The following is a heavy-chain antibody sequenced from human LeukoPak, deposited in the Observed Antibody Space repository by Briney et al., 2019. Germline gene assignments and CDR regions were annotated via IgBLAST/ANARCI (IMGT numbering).Heavy chain of an antibody. CDR2: IIHMFGTA. V-gene: IGHV1-69*13. Sequence: SVQVSCQASRYTFLNYGISWVRQPPGQELAWMGGIIHMFGTANYAQKFQGRVTITADESTSTAYMELSSLRSEDTAVYYCARELYSGRGYPTDDAFDICDQGTMVTVSS. D-gene: IGHD3-22*01. CDR3: ARELYSGRGYPTDDAFDI. J-gene: IGHJ3*02. CDR1: RYTFLNYG.